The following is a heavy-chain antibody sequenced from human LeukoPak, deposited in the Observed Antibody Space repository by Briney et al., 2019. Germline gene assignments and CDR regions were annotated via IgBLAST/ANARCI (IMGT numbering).Heavy chain of an antibody. J-gene: IGHJ4*01. CDR2: INPNRGGT. CDR3: ARLSTIGDGSGSFVN. D-gene: IGHD6-19*01. V-gene: IGHV1-2*06. Sequence: ASVKVSCKASGYTFTGYYIHWVRQVPGQGLEWMGRINPNRGGTNYAQKFQCRVTMTRYTTISTAYMELSSLRSDDTAIYYCARLSTIGDGSGSFVNWGHGTLVSVSS. CDR1: GYTFTGYY.